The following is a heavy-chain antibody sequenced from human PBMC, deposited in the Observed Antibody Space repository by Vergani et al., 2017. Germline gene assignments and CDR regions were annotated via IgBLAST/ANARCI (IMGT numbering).Heavy chain of an antibody. CDR3: ARRSYDSSGYYYGY. J-gene: IGHJ4*02. D-gene: IGHD3-22*01. CDR2: IYHSGST. V-gene: IGHV4-38-2*01. CDR1: GYSIRSGYY. Sequence: QVQLQESGPGLVKPSETLSLTCAVSGYSIRSGYYWGWIRQPPGKGLEWIGSIYHSGSTYYNPSLKSRVTISVDTSKNQFSLKLSSVTAADTAVYYCARRSYDSSGYYYGYWGQGTLVTVSS.